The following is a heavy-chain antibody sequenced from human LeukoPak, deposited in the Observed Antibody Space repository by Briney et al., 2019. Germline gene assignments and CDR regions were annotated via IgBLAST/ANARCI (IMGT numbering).Heavy chain of an antibody. Sequence: NPSETLSLTCTVSGGSISSSSYYWGWIRQPPGKGLEWIGSIYYSGSTYYNPSLKSRVTISVDTSKNQFSLKLSSVTAADTAVYYCARWRYDFWSGYYAAYFDYWGQGTLVTVSS. CDR1: GGSISSSSYY. CDR3: ARWRYDFWSGYYAAYFDY. D-gene: IGHD3-3*01. CDR2: IYYSGST. J-gene: IGHJ4*02. V-gene: IGHV4-39*07.